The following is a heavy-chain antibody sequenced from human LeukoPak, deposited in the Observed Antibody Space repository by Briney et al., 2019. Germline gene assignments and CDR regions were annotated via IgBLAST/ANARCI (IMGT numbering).Heavy chain of an antibody. J-gene: IGHJ6*03. CDR1: GFTFSTYA. Sequence: GGSLRLSCAASGFTFSTYAMHWVRQAPGKGLEWVTFIRFDGSYKYYADSVKGRFTISRDNSKNTLYLQMNSLRAEDTAMYYCAKSLRGGYFYYYMDVWGKGTTVTVSS. CDR2: IRFDGSYK. D-gene: IGHD3-10*01. CDR3: AKSLRGGYFYYYMDV. V-gene: IGHV3-30*02.